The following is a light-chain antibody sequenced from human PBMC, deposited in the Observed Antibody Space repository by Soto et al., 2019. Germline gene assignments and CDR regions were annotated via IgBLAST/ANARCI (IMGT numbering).Light chain of an antibody. V-gene: IGKV3-11*01. CDR3: QQRSKWPPWT. Sequence: EIVLTQSPATLSLSPGERATLSCRASQSVSSYLAWYQQKPGQAPRLLIFDASNRATDIPARFRGSGSGTDFTLTISSLEPEDSAVYYCQQRSKWPPWTFGQGTKVEIK. J-gene: IGKJ1*01. CDR2: DAS. CDR1: QSVSSY.